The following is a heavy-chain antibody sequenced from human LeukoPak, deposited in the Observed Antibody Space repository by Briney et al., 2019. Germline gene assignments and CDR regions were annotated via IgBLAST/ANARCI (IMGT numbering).Heavy chain of an antibody. Sequence: GGSLRLSCAASGFTFSSYSMNWVRQAPGKGLEGVSSISSSSSYIYYADSVKGRFTISRDNAKNSLYLQMNSLRAEDTAVYYCAREGGVATLDYWGQGTLVTVSS. D-gene: IGHD5-12*01. CDR1: GFTFSSYS. V-gene: IGHV3-21*01. J-gene: IGHJ4*02. CDR3: AREGGVATLDY. CDR2: ISSSSSYI.